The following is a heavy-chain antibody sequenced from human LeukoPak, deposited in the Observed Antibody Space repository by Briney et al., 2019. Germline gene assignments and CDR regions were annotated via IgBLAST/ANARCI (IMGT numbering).Heavy chain of an antibody. CDR2: ISYDGSNK. J-gene: IGHJ6*02. Sequence: GGSLRLSCAASGFTFDDYAMHWVRQAPGKGLEWVAVISYDGSNKYYADSVKGRFTISRDNSKNTLYLQMNSLRAEDTAVYYCAKDRQSHYYGMDVWGQGTTVTVSS. V-gene: IGHV3-30*18. CDR1: GFTFDDYA. CDR3: AKDRQSHYYGMDV.